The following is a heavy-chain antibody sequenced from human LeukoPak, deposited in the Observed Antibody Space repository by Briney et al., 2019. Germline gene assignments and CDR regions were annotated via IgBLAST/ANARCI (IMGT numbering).Heavy chain of an antibody. Sequence: GGSLRLSCAASGFTFSSYSMNWVRQAPGKGLELVSSISSSSSYIYYADSVKGRFTISRDNAKNSLYLQMNSLRAEDTAVYNCARDAYSGSHALDHWGQGTLVTVSS. D-gene: IGHD1-26*01. V-gene: IGHV3-21*01. J-gene: IGHJ4*02. CDR1: GFTFSSYS. CDR2: ISSSSSYI. CDR3: ARDAYSGSHALDH.